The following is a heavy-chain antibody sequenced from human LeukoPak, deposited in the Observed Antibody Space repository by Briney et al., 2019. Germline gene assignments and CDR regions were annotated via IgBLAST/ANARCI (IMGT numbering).Heavy chain of an antibody. Sequence: PSETLSLTCTVSGGSISSYSWIWIRQPPGKGLEWIGYIYYSGGTNYNPSLKSRVTISVDTSKNQFSLKLSSVTAADTAVYYCARLEYYDFWSGYYDYWGQGTLVTVSS. V-gene: IGHV4-59*08. CDR2: IYYSGGT. CDR3: ARLEYYDFWSGYYDY. CDR1: GGSISSYS. D-gene: IGHD3-3*01. J-gene: IGHJ4*02.